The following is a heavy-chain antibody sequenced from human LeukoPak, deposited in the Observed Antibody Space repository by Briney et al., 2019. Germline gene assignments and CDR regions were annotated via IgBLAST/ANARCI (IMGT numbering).Heavy chain of an antibody. CDR2: IYYSGST. J-gene: IGHJ4*02. D-gene: IGHD6-13*01. V-gene: IGHV4-61*01. Sequence: PSETLSLTCTVSGGSVSSGSYYWSWIRQPPGKGLEWIGYIYYSGSTNYNPSLKSRVTISVDTSKNQFSLKLSSVTAADTAVYYCARTPSFVAAGLDYWGQGTLVTVSS. CDR1: GGSVSSGSYY. CDR3: ARTPSFVAAGLDY.